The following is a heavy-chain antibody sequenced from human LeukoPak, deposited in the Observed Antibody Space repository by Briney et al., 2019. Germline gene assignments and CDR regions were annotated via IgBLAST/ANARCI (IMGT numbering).Heavy chain of an antibody. CDR2: IKQDGSEK. V-gene: IGHV3-7*01. J-gene: IGHJ3*02. Sequence: PGGSLRLSCAAPGFTFRSHWMSWVRQAPGKGLEWVANIKQDGSEKRYVDSVEGRFTVSRDNARNSLYLQMNGLRAEDTAVYYCARDRDDDVYAFDIWGQGTMVTVSS. CDR3: ARDRDDDVYAFDI. D-gene: IGHD3-3*01. CDR1: GFTFRSHW.